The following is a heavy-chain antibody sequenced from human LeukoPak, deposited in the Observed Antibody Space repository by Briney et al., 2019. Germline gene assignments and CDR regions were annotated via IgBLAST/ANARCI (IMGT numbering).Heavy chain of an antibody. Sequence: GGSLRLSCAASGFTFSSYSMNWVRQAPGKGLEWVSYISSSSSTIYYADSVKGRFTISRDNAKNSLYLQMNSLRAEDTAVYYCASLWFGESPPFDYWGQGTLVTVSS. D-gene: IGHD3-10*01. J-gene: IGHJ4*02. V-gene: IGHV3-48*04. CDR3: ASLWFGESPPFDY. CDR2: ISSSSSTI. CDR1: GFTFSSYS.